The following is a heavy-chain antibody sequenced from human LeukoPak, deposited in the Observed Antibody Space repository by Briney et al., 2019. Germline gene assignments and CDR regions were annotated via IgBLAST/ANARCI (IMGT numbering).Heavy chain of an antibody. CDR2: IRYDGSNK. V-gene: IGHV3-30*02. Sequence: PGGSLRLSCAASGFTFSSYGMHWVRQAPGKGLEWVAFIRYDGSNKYYADSVKGRFTISRDNSKNTLYLQMNSLRAEDTAVYYCAKDLFRGFDYWGRGTLVTVSS. CDR1: GFTFSSYG. J-gene: IGHJ4*02. D-gene: IGHD3-10*02. CDR3: AKDLFRGFDY.